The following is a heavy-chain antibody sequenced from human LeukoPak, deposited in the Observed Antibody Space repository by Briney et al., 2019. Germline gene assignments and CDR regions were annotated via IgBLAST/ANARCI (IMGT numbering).Heavy chain of an antibody. CDR1: GFTFSSYS. V-gene: IGHV3-7*03. CDR2: VNRDGSET. CDR3: ARNNGMDV. Sequence: GGSLRLSCAASGFTFSSYSMNWVRQVPGRGPEWVANVNRDGSETYYLDSVKGRFTSSKDNAKNSLYLQMNSLRAEDTALYHCARNNGMDVWGQGTTVIVSS. J-gene: IGHJ6*02.